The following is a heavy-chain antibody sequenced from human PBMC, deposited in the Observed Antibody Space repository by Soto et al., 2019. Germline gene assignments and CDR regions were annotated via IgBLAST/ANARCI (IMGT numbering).Heavy chain of an antibody. CDR2: MNPNSGNT. CDR3: ARGITIFGVVPYHVDSDYMDV. CDR1: GYTFTSYD. J-gene: IGHJ6*03. Sequence: GASVKVSCKASGYTFTSYDINWVRQATGQGLEWMGWMNPNSGNTGYAQKFQGRVTMTRNTSISTAYMELSSLRSEDTAVYYCARGITIFGVVPYHVDSDYMDVWGKGTTVTVSS. V-gene: IGHV1-8*01. D-gene: IGHD3-3*01.